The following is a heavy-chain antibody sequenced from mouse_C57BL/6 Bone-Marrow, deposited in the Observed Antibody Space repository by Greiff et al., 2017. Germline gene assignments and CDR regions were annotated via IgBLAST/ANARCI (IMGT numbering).Heavy chain of an antibody. J-gene: IGHJ4*01. CDR3: ARWLPFLYTSAMDY. D-gene: IGHD2-2*01. CDR2: IDPANGNT. V-gene: IGHV14-3*01. Sequence: VQLQQSVAELVRPGASVKLSCTASGFNIKNTYMHWVKQRPEQGLEWIGRIDPANGNTKYAPKFKGKATITADTSSNTAYLQLSSLTSEDTALYYCARWLPFLYTSAMDYWGQGTSVTVSS. CDR1: GFNIKNTY.